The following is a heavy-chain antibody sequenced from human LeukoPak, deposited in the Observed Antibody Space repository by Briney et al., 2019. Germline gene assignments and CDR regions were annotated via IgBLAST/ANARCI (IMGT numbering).Heavy chain of an antibody. CDR3: ARGRVFGGAAYYYYYYYMDV. CDR2: IYYSGST. D-gene: IGHD3-10*02. J-gene: IGHJ6*03. V-gene: IGHV4-59*12. Sequence: PSETLSLTCTVSGGSISSYYWSWIRQPPGKGLEWIGYIYYSGSTNYNPSLKSRVTISVDTSKNQFSLKLGSVTAADTAVYYCARGRVFGGAAYYYYYYYMDVWGKGTTVTVSS. CDR1: GGSISSYY.